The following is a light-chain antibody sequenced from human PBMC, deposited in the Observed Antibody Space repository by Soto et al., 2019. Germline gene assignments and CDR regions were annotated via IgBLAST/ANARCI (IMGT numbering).Light chain of an antibody. CDR3: QQYGSSPTT. V-gene: IGKV1-5*03. CDR1: QTISSW. J-gene: IGKJ1*01. Sequence: DIHMAPSPSTGSGSLRDIVTITWRASQTISSWLAWYQQKPGKAPKLLIYKASTLKSGVPSRFSGSGSGTEFTLTISRLEPEDFAVYYCQQYGSSPTTFGQGTKVDIK. CDR2: KAS.